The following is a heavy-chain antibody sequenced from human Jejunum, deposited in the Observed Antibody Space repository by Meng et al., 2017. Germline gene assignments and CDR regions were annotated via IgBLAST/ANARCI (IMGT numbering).Heavy chain of an antibody. Sequence: GGFLRPSCEASGLNFSAFDMTWARQVPGKGLEWVSSITKSSGYMNYADSLKGRFTIYRDNAKDSLFLQMNSLRDDDTAMYYCTRVSSETSNGFGSGAFDVWGQGTMVTVSS. CDR3: TRVSSETSNGFGSGAFDV. CDR2: ITKSSGYM. D-gene: IGHD3-10*01. J-gene: IGHJ3*01. V-gene: IGHV3-21*01. CDR1: GLNFSAFD.